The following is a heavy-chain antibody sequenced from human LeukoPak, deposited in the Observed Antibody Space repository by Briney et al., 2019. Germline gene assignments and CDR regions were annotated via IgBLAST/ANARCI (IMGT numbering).Heavy chain of an antibody. CDR2: IYYSGST. V-gene: IGHV4-59*01. D-gene: IGHD6-19*01. Sequence: PSETLSLTCTVSGGSISSYYWSWIRQPPGKGLEWIGYIYYSGSTNYNPSLKSRVTISVDTSKNQFPLKLSSVTAADTAVYYCARWSSGWTRGAPELIWYFDLWGRGTLVTVSS. CDR3: ARWSSGWTRGAPELIWYFDL. CDR1: GGSISSYY. J-gene: IGHJ2*01.